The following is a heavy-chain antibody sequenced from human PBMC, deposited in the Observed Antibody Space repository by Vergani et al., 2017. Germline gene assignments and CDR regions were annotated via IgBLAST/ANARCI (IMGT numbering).Heavy chain of an antibody. CDR3: ARGFGDYYYYYYMDV. Sequence: QLQLQESGPGLVKPSETLSLTCTVPGGSISSSSYYWGWIRQPPGKGLEWIGIIHYSGSTYYNPSLKSRVTISLDTSKNQFSLKLSSVTAADKAVYYCARGFGDYYYYYYMDVWGKGTTVTVSS. D-gene: IGHD3-16*01. V-gene: IGHV4-39*07. J-gene: IGHJ6*03. CDR2: IHYSGST. CDR1: GGSISSSSYY.